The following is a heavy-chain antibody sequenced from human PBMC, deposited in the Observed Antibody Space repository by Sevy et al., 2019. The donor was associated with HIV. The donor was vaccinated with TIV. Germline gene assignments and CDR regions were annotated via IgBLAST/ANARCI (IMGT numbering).Heavy chain of an antibody. J-gene: IGHJ5*02. V-gene: IGHV4-39*01. Sequence: SETLSLTCTVSGGSISSSSYYWGWIRQPPGKGLEWIGSFYYSGSTYYNPSLKSRVTISVDTSKNQVALKLSSVTAADTAVYYCAVITIFGVVTDNWFDPWGQGTRVTVSS. CDR2: FYYSGST. CDR3: AVITIFGVVTDNWFDP. CDR1: GGSISSSSYY. D-gene: IGHD3-3*01.